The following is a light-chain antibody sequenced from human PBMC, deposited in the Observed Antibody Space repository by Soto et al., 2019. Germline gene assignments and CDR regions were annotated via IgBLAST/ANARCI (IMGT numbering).Light chain of an antibody. CDR2: DAS. CDR1: QDISNY. J-gene: IGKJ3*01. CDR3: QQYDNLPR. V-gene: IGKV1-33*01. Sequence: DIQMTPSPSSLSAPVGDRVTITCQASQDISNYLNWYQQKPGKAPKLLIYDASNLETGVPSRFSGSGSGTDFTFTISSLQPEDIATYYCQQYDNLPRFGPGTKVDIK.